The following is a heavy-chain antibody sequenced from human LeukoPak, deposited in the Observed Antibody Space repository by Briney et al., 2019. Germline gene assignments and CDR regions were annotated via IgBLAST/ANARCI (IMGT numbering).Heavy chain of an antibody. V-gene: IGHV1-46*01. D-gene: IGHD3-10*01. CDR2: INPSGGST. CDR3: ARDPVGNTMVRGVPFDY. CDR1: GYTFTSYY. Sequence: ALVKVSCKASGYTFTSYYMHWVRQAPGQGLEWMGIINPSGGSTSYAQKFQGRVTMTRDTSTSTVYMELSSLRSEGTAVYYCARDPVGNTMVRGVPFDYWGQGTLVTVSS. J-gene: IGHJ4*02.